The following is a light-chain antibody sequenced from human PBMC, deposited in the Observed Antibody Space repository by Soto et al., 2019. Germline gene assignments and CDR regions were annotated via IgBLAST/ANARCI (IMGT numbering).Light chain of an antibody. CDR2: KAS. Sequence: DIQMTQSPSSLSASVGDRVTITCRASQSINIWLAWYQQKPGKAPKLLIYKASSLQSGVPSRFSGSGSGTDFTLTISSLQPEDFATYYCLQDYNYPWTFGQGTKVDIK. V-gene: IGKV1-5*03. J-gene: IGKJ1*01. CDR1: QSINIW. CDR3: LQDYNYPWT.